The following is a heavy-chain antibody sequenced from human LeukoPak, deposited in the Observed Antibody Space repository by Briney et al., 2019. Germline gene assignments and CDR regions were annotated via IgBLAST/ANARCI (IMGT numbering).Heavy chain of an antibody. D-gene: IGHD6-19*01. CDR2: INPNSGGT. CDR1: GYTFTDDY. V-gene: IGHV1-2*02. CDR3: ASSWLARPYRFDY. Sequence: ASLKVSCKASGYTFTDDYIHWVRQAPGQGLEWMGWINPNSGGTNYAQKFQGRVTMTRDTSISTAYMELSRLRSDDTAVYYCASSWLARPYRFDYWGQGTLVTVSS. J-gene: IGHJ4*02.